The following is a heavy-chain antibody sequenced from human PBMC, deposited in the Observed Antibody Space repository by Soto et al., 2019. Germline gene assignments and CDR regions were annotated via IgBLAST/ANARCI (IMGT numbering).Heavy chain of an antibody. V-gene: IGHV3-23*01. CDR3: AKPHGDYDFWSGYYVPDY. D-gene: IGHD3-3*01. J-gene: IGHJ4*02. CDR2: ISGSGGST. Sequence: EVQLLESGGGLVQPGGSLRLSCAASGFTFSSYAMSWVRQAPGKGLEWVSAISGSGGSTYYADSVKGRFTISRDNSKNTLYLQMNSLRAEDTAVYYCAKPHGDYDFWSGYYVPDYWGQGTLVTVSS. CDR1: GFTFSSYA.